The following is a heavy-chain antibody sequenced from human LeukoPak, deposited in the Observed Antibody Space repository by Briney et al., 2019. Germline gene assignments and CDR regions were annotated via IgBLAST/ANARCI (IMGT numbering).Heavy chain of an antibody. CDR3: AREGEEIAFDP. V-gene: IGHV1-69*13. Sequence: GASVKVSCKASGGTFSSYAISWVRQAPGQGLEWMGGIIPIFGTANYAQKFQGRVTITADESTSTAYMELSSPRSEDTAVYYCAREGEEIAFDPWGQGTLVTVSS. J-gene: IGHJ5*02. CDR1: GGTFSSYA. CDR2: IIPIFGTA. D-gene: IGHD5-24*01.